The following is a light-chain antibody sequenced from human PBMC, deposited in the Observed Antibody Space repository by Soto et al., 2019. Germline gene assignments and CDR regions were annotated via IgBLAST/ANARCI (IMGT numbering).Light chain of an antibody. J-gene: IGKJ1*01. CDR2: GAS. V-gene: IGKV3-15*01. CDR1: QSINSD. Sequence: EFVLTQSPVTLSLSPGERATLSCRASQSINSDLAWYQRKPGQAPRFLIYGASTRATGIPARFTGSGSGTEFTLTISSLQPDDFATYYCQQYNSYSWTFGQGTKADIK. CDR3: QQYNSYSWT.